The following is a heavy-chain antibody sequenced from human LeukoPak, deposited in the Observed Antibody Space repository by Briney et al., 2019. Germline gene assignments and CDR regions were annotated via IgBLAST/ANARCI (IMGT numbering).Heavy chain of an antibody. J-gene: IGHJ6*03. CDR3: ARVSLYSSSSQYYYYYMDV. D-gene: IGHD6-6*01. V-gene: IGHV4-59*08. CDR1: GGSMSRYY. CDR2: IYYNGTT. Sequence: PSETLSLTCTVSGGSMSRYYWNWVRQSPGKGLEWIGCIYYNGTTNYNPSLKSRVTISVDTSKNQFSLKLSSVTAADTAVYYCARVSLYSSSSQYYYYYMDVWGKGTTVTVSS.